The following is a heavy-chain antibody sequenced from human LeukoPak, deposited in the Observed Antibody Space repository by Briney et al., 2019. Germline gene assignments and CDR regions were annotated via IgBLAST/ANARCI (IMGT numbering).Heavy chain of an antibody. J-gene: IGHJ4*02. CDR3: ARVARTLGYFDY. CDR1: RGIFSSYA. D-gene: IGHD1-14*01. CDR2: INPNSGGT. V-gene: IGHV1-2*02. Sequence: ASVKVSCKASRGIFSSYAISWVRQAPGQGLEWMGWINPNSGGTNYAQKFQGRVTMTRDTSISTAYMELSRLRSDDTAVYYCARVARTLGYFDYWGQGTLVTVSS.